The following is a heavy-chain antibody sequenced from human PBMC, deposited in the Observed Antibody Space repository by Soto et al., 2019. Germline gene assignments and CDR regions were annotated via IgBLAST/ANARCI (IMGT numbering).Heavy chain of an antibody. D-gene: IGHD2-2*01. CDR1: GGSISSGGYY. Sequence: SETLSLTCTVSGGSISSGGYYWSWIRQHPGKGLEWIGYIYYSGSTYYNPSLKSRVTISVDTSKNQFSLKLSSVTAADTAVYYCATSSRVPAAMLDYYYYMDVWGKGTTVTVSS. CDR3: ATSSRVPAAMLDYYYYMDV. V-gene: IGHV4-31*03. J-gene: IGHJ6*03. CDR2: IYYSGST.